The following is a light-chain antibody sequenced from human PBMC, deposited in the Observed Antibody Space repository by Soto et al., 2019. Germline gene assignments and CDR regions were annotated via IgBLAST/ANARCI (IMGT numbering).Light chain of an antibody. CDR1: SSDVGSYNL. Sequence: QSALTQPASVSGSPGQSITISCTGNSSDVGSYNLVSWYQQHPGKAPKLMIYEDSKRPSGVSNRFSGSKSGNTASLTISGLQAEDEADYFCCSYAGSSTNVIFGGGTKLTVL. V-gene: IGLV2-23*01. CDR3: CSYAGSSTNVI. J-gene: IGLJ2*01. CDR2: EDS.